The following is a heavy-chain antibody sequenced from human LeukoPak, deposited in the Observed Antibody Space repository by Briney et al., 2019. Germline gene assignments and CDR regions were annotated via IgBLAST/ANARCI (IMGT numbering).Heavy chain of an antibody. CDR3: ARDSRIAAAGRYFDY. J-gene: IGHJ4*02. D-gene: IGHD6-13*01. CDR2: IIPIFGTA. V-gene: IGHV1-69*05. CDR1: GGTFSSYA. Sequence: SVKVSCKASGGTFSSYAISWVRQAPGQGLEWMGGIIPIFGTANYAQKFQGRVTMTRDTSTSTVYTELSSLRSEDTAVYYCARDSRIAAAGRYFDYWGQGTLVTVSS.